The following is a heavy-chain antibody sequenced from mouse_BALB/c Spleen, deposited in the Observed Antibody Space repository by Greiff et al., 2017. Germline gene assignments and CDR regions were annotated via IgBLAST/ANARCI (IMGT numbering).Heavy chain of an antibody. CDR3: ARHEDSAGSWFAY. D-gene: IGHD3-2*01. V-gene: IGHV5-12-2*01. CDR2: ISNGGGST. CDR1: GFTFSSYT. Sequence: EVQLVESGGGLVQPGGSLKLSCAASGFTFSSYTMSWVRQTPEKRLEWVAYISNGGGSTYYPDTVKGRFTISRDNAKNTLYLQMSSLKSEDTAMYYCARHEDSAGSWFAYWGQGTLVTVSA. J-gene: IGHJ3*01.